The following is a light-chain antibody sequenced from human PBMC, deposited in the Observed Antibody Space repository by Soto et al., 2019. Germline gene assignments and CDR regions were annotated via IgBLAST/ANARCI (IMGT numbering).Light chain of an antibody. J-gene: IGKJ1*01. Sequence: EIVLTQSPATLSLSPGERATLSCRASQSVSSYLAWYQQKPGQAHRLLIYDASNRATGIPARFSGSGSGTDFTLTISRLEPDDFAVYYCQQRSNWPSWTFGQGAKVAIK. CDR3: QQRSNWPSWT. V-gene: IGKV3-11*01. CDR1: QSVSSY. CDR2: DAS.